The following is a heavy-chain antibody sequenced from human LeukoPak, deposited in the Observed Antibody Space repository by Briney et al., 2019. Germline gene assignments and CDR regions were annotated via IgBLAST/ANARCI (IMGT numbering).Heavy chain of an antibody. V-gene: IGHV3-21*01. D-gene: IGHD3-3*01. CDR2: ISISSSYI. J-gene: IGHJ3*02. Sequence: GGSLTLSCAASGFTHGSYSMNGLRQAPGQGLKGVSSISISSSYIYYADSVKGRFTISRDNDKISLYLQMNSLRVEDTAVYYCARVFRPSLTVFIIGGAFDIWGQGTMVTVSS. CDR3: ARVFRPSLTVFIIGGAFDI. CDR1: GFTHGSYS.